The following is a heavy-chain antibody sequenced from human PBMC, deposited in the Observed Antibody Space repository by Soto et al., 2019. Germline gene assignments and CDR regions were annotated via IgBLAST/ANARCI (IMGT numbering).Heavy chain of an antibody. V-gene: IGHV3-30*18. D-gene: IGHD3-3*01. CDR2: ISYDGSNK. CDR1: GFTFSSYG. J-gene: IGHJ4*02. Sequence: PGGSLRLSCAASGFTFSSYGMHWVRQAPGKGLGWVAVISYDGSNKYYADSVKGRFTISRDNSKNTLYLQMNSLRAEDKAVYYCAKDLYDFWSGYYVGPPTNWGQGTLVTVSS. CDR3: AKDLYDFWSGYYVGPPTN.